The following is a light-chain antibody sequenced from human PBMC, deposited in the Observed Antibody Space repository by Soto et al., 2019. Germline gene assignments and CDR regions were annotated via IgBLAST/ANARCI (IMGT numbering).Light chain of an antibody. CDR2: DAS. Sequence: DIQMTQSPSSLSASVGDRVTIACQANQDIGNYLNWYQQKPGKAPRLLIYDASNLEIGVPSRFRVSGSGTDFTFTISNLQPEDIATYYCQQYDTLPPYTFGQGTKVELK. CDR1: QDIGNY. V-gene: IGKV1-33*01. CDR3: QQYDTLPPYT. J-gene: IGKJ2*01.